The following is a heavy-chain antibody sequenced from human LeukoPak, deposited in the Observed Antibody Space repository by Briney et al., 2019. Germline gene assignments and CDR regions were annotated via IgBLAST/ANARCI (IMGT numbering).Heavy chain of an antibody. CDR3: AREGDFWSGYYFDY. J-gene: IGHJ4*02. V-gene: IGHV3-33*01. Sequence: GGSMRLSCAASGFTFSSYGMHWVRQAPGKGLEWEAVIWYDGSNKYYGDSVEGRFTISRDNSKNTVYLQMNSLRAEDTAVYYCAREGDFWSGYYFDYWGQGTLVTVSS. CDR2: IWYDGSNK. D-gene: IGHD3-3*01. CDR1: GFTFSSYG.